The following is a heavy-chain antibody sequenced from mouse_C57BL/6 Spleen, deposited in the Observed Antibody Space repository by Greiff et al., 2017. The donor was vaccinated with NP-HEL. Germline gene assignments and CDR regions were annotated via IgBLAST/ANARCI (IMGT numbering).Heavy chain of an antibody. CDR3: ARGSDGYYVYAMDY. CDR1: GFTFSDYG. CDR2: ISSGSSTI. Sequence: EVQLVESGGGLVKPGGFLKLSCAASGFTFSDYGMHWVRQAPGKGLEWVAYISSGSSTIYYADTVKGRFTISRDNAKNTLFLQMTSLRSEDTAMYYCARGSDGYYVYAMDYWGQGTSVTVSS. D-gene: IGHD2-3*01. J-gene: IGHJ4*01. V-gene: IGHV5-17*01.